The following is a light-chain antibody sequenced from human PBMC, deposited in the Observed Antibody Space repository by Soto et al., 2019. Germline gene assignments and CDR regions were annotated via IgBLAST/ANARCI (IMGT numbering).Light chain of an antibody. Sequence: EIVMTQSPATLSVSPGERATLSCRASQRVSRNLAWYQQKPGQAPRLLIYGASTRATGIPARFSGSGSETEFTLTISSLQSEDFAVYYCQQYHNWPPLTFGGGTKVEIK. CDR1: QRVSRN. CDR3: QQYHNWPPLT. J-gene: IGKJ4*01. V-gene: IGKV3-15*01. CDR2: GAS.